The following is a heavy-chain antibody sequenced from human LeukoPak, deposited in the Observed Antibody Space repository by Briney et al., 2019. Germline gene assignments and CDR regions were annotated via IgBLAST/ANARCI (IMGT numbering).Heavy chain of an antibody. D-gene: IGHD3-3*01. Sequence: ASVKVSCKASGYTFTSYYMHWVRQAPGQGLEWMGIINPSGGSTSYAQKFQGRVTMTRDTSTSTVYMELSSLRSEDTAVYYCARDTYYDFWSGYFVLDYWGQGTLVTVSS. J-gene: IGHJ4*02. CDR2: INPSGGST. V-gene: IGHV1-46*01. CDR3: ARDTYYDFWSGYFVLDY. CDR1: GYTFTSYY.